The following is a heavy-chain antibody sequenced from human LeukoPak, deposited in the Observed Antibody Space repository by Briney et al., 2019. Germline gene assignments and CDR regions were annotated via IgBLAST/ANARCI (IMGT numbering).Heavy chain of an antibody. J-gene: IGHJ4*02. Sequence: SGTLCLTCAVSGVPIDHHYWSWVRQPPGKGLEWVCDVFYTGSTNDNPSLKSRVTISLDTSRDQFSLRLTSVSAADTAIYYCASRPAGSTWYGVFDYWSQGTLVTVSS. D-gene: IGHD6-13*01. CDR1: GVPIDHHY. V-gene: IGHV4-59*11. CDR2: VFYTGST. CDR3: ASRPAGSTWYGVFDY.